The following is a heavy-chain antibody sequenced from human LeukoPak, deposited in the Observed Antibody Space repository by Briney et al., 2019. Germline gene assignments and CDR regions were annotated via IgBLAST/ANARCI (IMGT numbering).Heavy chain of an antibody. J-gene: IGHJ4*02. CDR3: ARVRPGIYYDSSGYYLFDY. D-gene: IGHD3-22*01. CDR2: INHSGST. Sequence: KPSETLSLTCAVYGGSFSGYYWSWIRQPPGKGLEWIGEINHSGSTNYNPSLKSRVTISVDTSKNQFSLKLSSVTAADTAVYYCARVRPGIYYDSSGYYLFDYWGQGTLVTVSS. CDR1: GGSFSGYY. V-gene: IGHV4-34*01.